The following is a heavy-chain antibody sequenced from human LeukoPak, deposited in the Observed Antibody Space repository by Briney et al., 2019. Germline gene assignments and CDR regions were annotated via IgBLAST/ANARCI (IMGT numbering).Heavy chain of an antibody. D-gene: IGHD1-26*01. J-gene: IGHJ4*02. CDR1: GYSISSGYY. CDR2: IYHSGST. CDR3: ARPVVGVRGYYFDY. V-gene: IGHV4-38-2*02. Sequence: SETLSLTCTVSGYSISSGYYWGWIRQPPGKGLEWIGSIYHSGSTYYNPSLKSRVTISVDTSKNQFSLKLGSVTAADTAVYYCARPVVGVRGYYFDYWGQGTLVTVSS.